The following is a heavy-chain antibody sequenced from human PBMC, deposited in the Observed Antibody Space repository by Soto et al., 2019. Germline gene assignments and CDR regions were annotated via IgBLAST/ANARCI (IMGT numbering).Heavy chain of an antibody. D-gene: IGHD3-10*01. CDR2: ISGSSSTI. CDR1: GFTFSSYS. V-gene: IGHV3-48*01. Sequence: GGSLRLSCAASGFTFSSYSMNWVRQAPGKGLEWVSYISGSSSTIYYADSVKGRFTISRDNAKNSLYLQMNSLRAEDTAVYYCARAPYYGSGSYRGFDYWGQGTLVTVSS. J-gene: IGHJ4*02. CDR3: ARAPYYGSGSYRGFDY.